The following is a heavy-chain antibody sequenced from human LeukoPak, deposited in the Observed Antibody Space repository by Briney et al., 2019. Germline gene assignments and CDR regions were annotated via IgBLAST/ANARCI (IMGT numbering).Heavy chain of an antibody. J-gene: IGHJ4*02. CDR2: INSDGNTT. CDR3: ARAGQAGRVFDY. V-gene: IGHV3-74*01. D-gene: IGHD1-1*01. Sequence: GGSLRLSCAASGFTFSSYWLHWVRHAPGKGLVWVSRINSDGNTTNYADSVKGRFTISRDNAKNTLYLQINSLGAEDTAVYYCARAGQAGRVFDYWGQGNLVTVSS. CDR1: GFTFSSYW.